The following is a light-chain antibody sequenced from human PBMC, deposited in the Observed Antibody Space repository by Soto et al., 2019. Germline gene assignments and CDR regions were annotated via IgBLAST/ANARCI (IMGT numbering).Light chain of an antibody. CDR2: EVT. CDR3: SSYAGINNLV. Sequence: QSALTQPPSASGSPGQSVAISCTGTSSDVGGCNYVSWYQQHPGKAPKLIIYEVTKRPSGVPDRFSGSKSGNTASLTVSGLQAEDEANYYCSSYAGINNLVFGGGTKLTVL. CDR1: SSDVGGCNY. V-gene: IGLV2-8*01. J-gene: IGLJ3*02.